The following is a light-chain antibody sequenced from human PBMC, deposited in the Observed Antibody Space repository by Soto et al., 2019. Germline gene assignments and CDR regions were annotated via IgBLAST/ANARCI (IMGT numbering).Light chain of an antibody. CDR1: QSVSSNF. CDR3: HQDGSSPRT. Sequence: EIVLTQSPGTLSLSPGDRATLSCRASQSVSSNFLAWYQQKPGQAPRLLIYGASFRATGIPDRFSGSGSGTDFTLTSRRLEPEDCAMYFCHQDGSSPRTFGQGTKVEIK. V-gene: IGKV3-20*01. J-gene: IGKJ1*01. CDR2: GAS.